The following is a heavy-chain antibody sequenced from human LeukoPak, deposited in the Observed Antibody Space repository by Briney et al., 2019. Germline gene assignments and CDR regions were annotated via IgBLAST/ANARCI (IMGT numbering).Heavy chain of an antibody. J-gene: IGHJ4*02. V-gene: IGHV4-59*08. Sequence: SETLSLTCTVSGGSISSYYWSWIRQPPGKGLEWIGYIYYSGSTNYNPSLKSRVTISVDTSKNQFSLKLSSVTAADTAVYYCARARYCSGGSCYFFDYWGQGTLVTVSS. CDR1: GGSISSYY. CDR3: ARARYCSGGSCYFFDY. CDR2: IYYSGST. D-gene: IGHD2-15*01.